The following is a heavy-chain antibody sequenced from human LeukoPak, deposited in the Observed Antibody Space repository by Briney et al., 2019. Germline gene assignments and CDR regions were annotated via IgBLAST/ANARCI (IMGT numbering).Heavy chain of an antibody. V-gene: IGHV4-34*01. CDR2: INHSGST. CDR1: GGSFSGYY. J-gene: IGHJ3*02. Sequence: SETLSLTCAVYGGSFSGYYWSWIRQPPGKGLEWIGEINHSGSTNYNPSLKSRVTISVDSSKNQFSLKLNSVTAADTAVYYCAKSNGYGLVDIWGQGTMVTVSS. D-gene: IGHD3-10*01. CDR3: AKSNGYGLVDI.